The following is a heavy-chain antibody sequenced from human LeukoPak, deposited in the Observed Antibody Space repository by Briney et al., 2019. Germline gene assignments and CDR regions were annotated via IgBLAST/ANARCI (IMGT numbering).Heavy chain of an antibody. CDR1: GGSISSYY. D-gene: IGHD3-10*01. V-gene: IGHV4-59*12. J-gene: IGHJ6*02. CDR2: IYYSGST. CDR3: ARGRMVRGVPTSYGMDV. Sequence: SETLSLTCTVSGGSISSYYWSWIRQPPGKGLEWIGYIYYSGSTNYNPSLKSRVTISVDASKNQFSLKLSSVTAADTAVYYCARGRMVRGVPTSYGMDVWGQGTTVTVSS.